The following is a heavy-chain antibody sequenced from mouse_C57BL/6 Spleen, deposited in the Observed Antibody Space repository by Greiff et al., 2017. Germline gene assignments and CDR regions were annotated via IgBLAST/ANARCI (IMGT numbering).Heavy chain of an antibody. CDR3: ARDRDGYFYYAMDY. J-gene: IGHJ4*01. Sequence: DVQLQESGPGLVKPSQSLSLTCSVTGYSITSGYYWNWIRQFPGNKLEWMGYISYDGSNNYNPSLKNRISITRDTSKNQFFLKLNSVTTEDTATXYCARDRDGYFYYAMDYWGQGTSVTVSS. CDR2: ISYDGSN. CDR1: GYSITSGYY. V-gene: IGHV3-6*01. D-gene: IGHD2-3*01.